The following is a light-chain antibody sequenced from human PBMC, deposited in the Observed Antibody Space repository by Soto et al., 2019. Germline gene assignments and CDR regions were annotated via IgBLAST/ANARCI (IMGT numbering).Light chain of an antibody. J-gene: IGLJ7*01. Sequence: QSARTQPASVSGSPGQSITISCTGTSSDVGSHNLVSWYQQHPGQAPKLMIYEDSKRPLGVSTRFSASKSGNTASLTISGLQAEDEADYYCCSYGGSRAVFGGGTQLTVL. CDR2: EDS. CDR1: SSDVGSHNL. V-gene: IGLV2-23*02. CDR3: CSYGGSRAV.